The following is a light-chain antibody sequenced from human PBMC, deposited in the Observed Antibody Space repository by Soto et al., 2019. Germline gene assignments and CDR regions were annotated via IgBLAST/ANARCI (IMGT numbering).Light chain of an antibody. J-gene: IGLJ1*01. CDR2: NNN. V-gene: IGLV1-44*01. Sequence: QSVLTQPPSASGTPGQRVTISCSGGSSNIGTNAVNWYQQLPGTAPKLLIYNNNQRPSGVPDRFSGSKSGTSASLAISGLKSEDEADYYWAAWDDSLNGYVFGTGTKVTVL. CDR3: AAWDDSLNGYV. CDR1: SSNIGTNA.